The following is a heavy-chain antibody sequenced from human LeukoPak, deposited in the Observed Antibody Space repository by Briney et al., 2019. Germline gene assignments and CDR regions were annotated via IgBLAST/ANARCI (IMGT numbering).Heavy chain of an antibody. CDR2: IYSGGNT. Sequence: GGSLRLSCAASGFAVSSNYMNRVRQAPGRGLEWVSVIYSGGNTYYADSVKGRFTISRDNSKNTVYLQMNSLRAEDTAVYYCAGRRVLDASFDYWGQGTLSPSPQ. CDR1: GFAVSSNY. D-gene: IGHD3-16*01. V-gene: IGHV3-53*01. J-gene: IGHJ4*02. CDR3: AGRRVLDASFDY.